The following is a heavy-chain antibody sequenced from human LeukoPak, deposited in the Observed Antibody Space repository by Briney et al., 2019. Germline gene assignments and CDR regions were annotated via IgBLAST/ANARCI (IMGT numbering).Heavy chain of an antibody. CDR3: VRDWSYAFDL. CDR1: GFTFSSYT. J-gene: IGHJ3*01. V-gene: IGHV3-48*02. CDR2: IMRTAADVT. Sequence: GGFLRLSCAASGFTFSSYTMNWVRQAPGKGLEWISYIMRTAADVTSYADSVEGRFTISRDDAKNSLYLQMNSLRDDDTAVYYCVRDWSYAFDLWGQGTMVTVSS.